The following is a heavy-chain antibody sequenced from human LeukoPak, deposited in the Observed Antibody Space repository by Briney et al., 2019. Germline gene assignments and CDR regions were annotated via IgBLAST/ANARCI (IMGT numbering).Heavy chain of an antibody. CDR3: AEVGGVPAARHSYYYYGMDV. V-gene: IGHV3-23*01. CDR1: GFTFSSYA. Sequence: GGSLRLSCAASGFTFSSYAMSWVRQAPGKGLEWVSAISGSGGSTYYADSVKGRFTISRDNSKNTLYLQMNSLRAEDTAVYYCAEVGGVPAARHSYYYYGMDVWGQGTTVTVSS. CDR2: ISGSGGST. D-gene: IGHD2-2*01. J-gene: IGHJ6*02.